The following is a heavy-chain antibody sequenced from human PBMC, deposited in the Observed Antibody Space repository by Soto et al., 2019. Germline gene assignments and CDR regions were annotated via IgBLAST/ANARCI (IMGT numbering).Heavy chain of an antibody. J-gene: IGHJ3*02. Sequence: QVQLVESGGGVVQPGRSLRLSCAASGFTFSRYAMHWVRQAPGQGLAWVAVISYDGSDKYFADSVKGRFNLSRDNSKNTLYLQMNSLRAEDTAVYYCARYIVVLTATYALDIWGQGTMVTVSS. CDR3: ARYIVVLTATYALDI. CDR2: ISYDGSDK. D-gene: IGHD2-21*02. V-gene: IGHV3-30-3*01. CDR1: GFTFSRYA.